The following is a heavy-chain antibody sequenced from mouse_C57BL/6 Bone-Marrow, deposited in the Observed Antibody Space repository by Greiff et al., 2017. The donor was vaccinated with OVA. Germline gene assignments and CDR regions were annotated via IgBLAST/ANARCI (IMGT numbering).Heavy chain of an antibody. CDR2: INPSSGYT. J-gene: IGHJ4*01. Sequence: VQLQQSGAELARPGASVKMSCKASGYTFPSYTMHWVKQRPGQGLEWIGYINPSSGYTKYNQKFKDKATLTADKSSSTAYMQLSSLTSEDSAVYYCARDGYDGYAMDYWGQGTSVTVSS. D-gene: IGHD2-2*01. CDR3: ARDGYDGYAMDY. CDR1: GYTFPSYT. V-gene: IGHV1-4*01.